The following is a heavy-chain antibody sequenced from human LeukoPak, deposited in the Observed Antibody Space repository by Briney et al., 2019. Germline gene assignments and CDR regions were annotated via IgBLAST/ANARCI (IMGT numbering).Heavy chain of an antibody. J-gene: IGHJ4*02. D-gene: IGHD6-6*01. Sequence: PGGSLRLSCAASGFTFSSYAMHWVRQAPGKGLEWVAVISYDGSNKYYADSVKGRFTISRDNSKNTLYLQMNSLRAEDTAVYYCARDGRTYYSSSELDYWGQGTLVTVSS. CDR1: GFTFSSYA. V-gene: IGHV3-30*01. CDR3: ARDGRTYYSSSELDY. CDR2: ISYDGSNK.